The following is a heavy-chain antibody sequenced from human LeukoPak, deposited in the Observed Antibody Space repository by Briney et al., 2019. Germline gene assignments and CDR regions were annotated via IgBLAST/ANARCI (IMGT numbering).Heavy chain of an antibody. Sequence: ASVKLSCKASGYTFSSYSMNWVRQAPGKGLEWVSYIRSSSSTIYYADSVKGRFTISRDNAKNSLYRQMNSLRAEDTAVYYCARDNGDPWGQGTLVTVSS. J-gene: IGHJ5*02. CDR3: ARDNGDP. D-gene: IGHD4-17*01. CDR1: GYTFSSYS. CDR2: IRSSSSTI. V-gene: IGHV3-48*01.